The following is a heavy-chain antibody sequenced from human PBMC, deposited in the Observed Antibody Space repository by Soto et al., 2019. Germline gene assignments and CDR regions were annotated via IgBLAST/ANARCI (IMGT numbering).Heavy chain of an antibody. Sequence: GASVKVSCKASGYTFTSYAMHWVRQAPGQRLEWMGWINAGNGNTKYSQKFQGRVTITRDTSASTAYMELSSLRPEDTAVYYCARDLDRLDYYDSSGYYDAFDIWGQGTMVTVSS. J-gene: IGHJ3*02. D-gene: IGHD3-22*01. CDR3: ARDLDRLDYYDSSGYYDAFDI. CDR1: GYTFTSYA. V-gene: IGHV1-3*01. CDR2: INAGNGNT.